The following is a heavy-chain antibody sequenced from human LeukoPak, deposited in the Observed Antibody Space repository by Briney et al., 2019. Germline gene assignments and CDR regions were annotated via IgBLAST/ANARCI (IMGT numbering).Heavy chain of an antibody. CDR1: GFTFGDYA. Sequence: GGSLRLSCTASGFTFGDYAMSWFRQAPGKGLEWVGFIRSKAYGGTTEYAASVKGRFTISRDDSKSIAYLQMNSLKTEDTAVYYCTRHYDFWSGYRGDAFDIWGQGTMVTVSS. CDR2: IRSKAYGGTT. J-gene: IGHJ3*02. CDR3: TRHYDFWSGYRGDAFDI. V-gene: IGHV3-49*03. D-gene: IGHD3-3*01.